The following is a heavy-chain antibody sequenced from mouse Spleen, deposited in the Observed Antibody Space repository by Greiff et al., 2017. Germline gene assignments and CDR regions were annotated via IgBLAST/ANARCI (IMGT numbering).Heavy chain of an antibody. J-gene: IGHJ4*01. D-gene: IGHD2-12*01. CDR1: GFSLTTFG. V-gene: IGHV2-5*01. CDR3: AKNRYDGDYALDY. Sequence: VQLQQSGPGLVQPSQSLSITCTVSGFSLTTFGVHWVRQSPGTGLQWLGVVWRGGSTDYNAAFMSRLSITKDNSKSQVFFKMSSLQPDDTAIYYCAKNRYDGDYALDYWGHGTSVTVSS. CDR2: VWRGGST.